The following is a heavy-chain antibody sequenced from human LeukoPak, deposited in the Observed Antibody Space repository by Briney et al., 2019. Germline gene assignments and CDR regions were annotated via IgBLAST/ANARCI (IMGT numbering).Heavy chain of an antibody. V-gene: IGHV1-18*01. CDR2: VSSYNGDT. D-gene: IGHD3-9*01. CDR1: GYTFTSYG. Sequence: EASVKVSCKASGYTFTSYGISWVRQAPGQGLEWMGWVSSYNGDTNYAQKFQGRVTMSTDTSTNTAYMELRSLRFDDTAIYYCAKDWHILTGRNCFDPWGQGTLVTVSS. CDR3: AKDWHILTGRNCFDP. J-gene: IGHJ5*02.